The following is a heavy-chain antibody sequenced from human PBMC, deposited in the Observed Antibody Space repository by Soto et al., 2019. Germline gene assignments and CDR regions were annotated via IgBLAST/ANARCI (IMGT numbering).Heavy chain of an antibody. Sequence: SETLSLTCAVSGGSISSGGYSWSWIRQPPGKGLEWIGYIYHSGSTYYNPSLKSLVTISVDRSKNQFSLKLSSVTAADTAVYYCARGRGGLHSSGWYDYYGMDVWGQGTTVTVSS. CDR2: IYHSGST. D-gene: IGHD6-19*01. V-gene: IGHV4-30-2*01. CDR3: ARGRGGLHSSGWYDYYGMDV. J-gene: IGHJ6*02. CDR1: GGSISSGGYS.